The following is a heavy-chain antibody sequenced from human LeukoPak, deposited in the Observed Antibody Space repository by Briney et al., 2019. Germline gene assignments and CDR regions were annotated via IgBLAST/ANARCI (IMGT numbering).Heavy chain of an antibody. CDR3: AKGLRPGIAASPTYY. CDR2: ISGSGGST. J-gene: IGHJ4*02. Sequence: GGSLRLSCSASGFTFSNAWMSWVRQAPGKGLEWVSAISGSGGSTYYADSVKGRFTISRDNSKNTLYLQMNSLRAEDTAVYYCAKGLRPGIAASPTYYWGQGTLVTVSS. V-gene: IGHV3-23*01. D-gene: IGHD6-13*01. CDR1: GFTFSNAW.